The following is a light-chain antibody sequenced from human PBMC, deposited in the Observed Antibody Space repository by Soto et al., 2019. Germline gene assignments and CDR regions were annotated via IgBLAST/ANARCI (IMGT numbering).Light chain of an antibody. CDR2: DAS. CDR1: QNIRTW. J-gene: IGKJ1*01. V-gene: IGKV1-5*01. Sequence: DIKMTQSPSTLSASVRDRVTITCRASQNIRTWLSWYQQKPGKAPNLLIFDASSLHSGVPSRFSGSGSGTEFTLTISSLQPDDFATYYCQHYNSYSEAFGQGTKV. CDR3: QHYNSYSEA.